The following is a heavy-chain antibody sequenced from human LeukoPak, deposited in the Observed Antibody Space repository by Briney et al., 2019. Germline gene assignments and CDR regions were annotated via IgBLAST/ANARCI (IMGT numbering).Heavy chain of an antibody. D-gene: IGHD6-25*01. CDR2: IIPIFGTA. V-gene: IGHV1-69*05. J-gene: IGHJ3*02. CDR3: ARSPSLSGSNAFDI. CDR1: GGTFSSYA. Sequence: ASVKVSCKASGGTFSSYAISWVRQAPGQGLEWMGGIIPIFGTANYAQKFQGRVTITTDESTSTAYIELSSLRSEDTAVYYCARSPSLSGSNAFDIWGQGTMVTASS.